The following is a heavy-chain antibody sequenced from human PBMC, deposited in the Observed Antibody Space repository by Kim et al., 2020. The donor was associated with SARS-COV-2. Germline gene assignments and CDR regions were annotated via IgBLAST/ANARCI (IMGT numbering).Heavy chain of an antibody. CDR3: ARLYNRHFADN. V-gene: IGHV4-39*01. Sequence: SETLSLTCTVSGGSISSSSYYWGWIRQPPGKGLEWIGSIHYSGSTYYNPSLKSRVTISVDTSKNQFSLKLSSMTAADTAVYYCARLYNRHFADNWGQGTLVTVSS. CDR1: GGSISSSSYY. J-gene: IGHJ4*02. CDR2: IHYSGST. D-gene: IGHD1-20*01.